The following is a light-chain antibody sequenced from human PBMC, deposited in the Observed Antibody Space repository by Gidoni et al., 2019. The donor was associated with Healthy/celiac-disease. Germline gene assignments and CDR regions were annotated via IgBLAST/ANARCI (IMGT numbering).Light chain of an antibody. CDR1: QSVSSN. CDR2: GAS. J-gene: IGKJ4*01. CDR3: QQYNNWPPLT. V-gene: IGKV3-15*01. Sequence: EIVMTHSPATLSVSPGERSTLSCRASQSVSSNLAWYQQKPGQAPRLLIYGASTRATGSPARFSGSGSGTEFTLTISSLQSEDFAVYYCQQYNNWPPLTFGGXTKVEIK.